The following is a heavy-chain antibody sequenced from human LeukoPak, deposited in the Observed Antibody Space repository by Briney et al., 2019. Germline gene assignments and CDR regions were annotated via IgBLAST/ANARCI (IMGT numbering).Heavy chain of an antibody. CDR2: VHHTGKV. CDR3: ARHLAAHNWFDL. CDR1: GGSISSGDYY. V-gene: IGHV4-39*01. D-gene: IGHD6-25*01. J-gene: IGHJ5*02. Sequence: PSETLSLTCIVSGGSISSGDYYWDWIRPPPGWGLEWIGNVHHTGKVDYNPSLRSRVSMYVDRSKNQFSLKLTSVTAADTAIYYCARHLAAHNWFDLWGQGALVTISS.